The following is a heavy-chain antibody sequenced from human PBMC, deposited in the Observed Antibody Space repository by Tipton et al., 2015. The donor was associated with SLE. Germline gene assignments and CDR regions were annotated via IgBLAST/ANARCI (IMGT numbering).Heavy chain of an antibody. CDR1: GGSINTTDYY. D-gene: IGHD3/OR15-3a*01. V-gene: IGHV4-39*07. CDR3: VRQVYDFTCYFDY. J-gene: IGHJ4*02. CDR2: IFYDGGT. Sequence: LRLSCTVSGGSINTTDYYWGWLRQPPGERLEWIGTIFYDGGTYYNPSLKSRVTISVDTSKNQFSLRLNSVTAADTSVYYCVRQVYDFTCYFDYWGQGTLVSVSS.